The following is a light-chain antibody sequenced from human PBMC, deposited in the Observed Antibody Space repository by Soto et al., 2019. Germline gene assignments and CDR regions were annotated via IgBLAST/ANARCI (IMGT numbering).Light chain of an antibody. CDR1: QSVNSN. J-gene: IGKJ2*01. Sequence: EIVMTQSPATLSVSPGERVTLSCRASQSVNSNLAWYQQKPGQAPRLLIYGASTRATGVPARFSGSGSGTEFTLTISILQSEDFAVYYCQQYDNWPPYTFGQGTKLDLK. CDR2: GAS. CDR3: QQYDNWPPYT. V-gene: IGKV3-15*01.